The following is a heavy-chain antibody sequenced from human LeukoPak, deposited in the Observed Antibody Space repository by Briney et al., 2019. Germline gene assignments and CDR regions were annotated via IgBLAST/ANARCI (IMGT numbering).Heavy chain of an antibody. V-gene: IGHV4-59*01. J-gene: IGHJ4*02. CDR3: ARGAYSNYLSVGY. CDR2: LLYSGGT. Sequence: SETLSLTCAISGGSIPSYYWSWIRQTPGKGLEWIGYLLYSGGTNYNPSLKSRVTMSIDTSKNQFSLKLGSVTAADTAVYYCARGAYSNYLSVGYWGQGILVTVSS. CDR1: GGSIPSYY. D-gene: IGHD4-11*01.